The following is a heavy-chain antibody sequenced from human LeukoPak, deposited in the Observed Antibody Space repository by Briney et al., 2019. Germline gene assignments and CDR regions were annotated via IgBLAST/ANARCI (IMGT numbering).Heavy chain of an antibody. D-gene: IGHD1-26*01. CDR3: AREEGWELIYYYYGMDV. CDR1: GFTFSNYA. Sequence: GGSLRLSCAASGFTFSNYALHWVRQAPGKGLEWVALISYDGNNKYYADSVRGRFTISRDNSRNTLYLQMNSLRAEDTAVYYCAREEGWELIYYYYGMDVWGQGTTVTVSS. J-gene: IGHJ6*02. V-gene: IGHV3-30*04. CDR2: ISYDGNNK.